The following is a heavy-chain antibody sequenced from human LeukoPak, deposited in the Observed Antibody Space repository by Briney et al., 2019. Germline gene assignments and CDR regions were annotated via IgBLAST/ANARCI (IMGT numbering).Heavy chain of an antibody. CDR1: GFTFSSYG. D-gene: IGHD3-3*01. CDR3: AKDFDFWSGYHGYYYYGMDV. CDR2: ISYDGSNK. V-gene: IGHV3-30*18. Sequence: GGSLRLSCAASGFTFSSYGMHWVRQAPGKGLEGVAVISYDGSNKYYADSVKGRFTISRDNSKNTLYLQMNSLRAEDTAVYYCAKDFDFWSGYHGYYYYGMDVWGQGTTVTVSS. J-gene: IGHJ6*02.